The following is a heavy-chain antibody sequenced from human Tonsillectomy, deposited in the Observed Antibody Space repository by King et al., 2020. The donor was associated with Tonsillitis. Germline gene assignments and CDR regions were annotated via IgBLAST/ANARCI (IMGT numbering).Heavy chain of an antibody. CDR2: ISWNSGSI. CDR1: GFTFDDYA. V-gene: IGHV3-9*01. D-gene: IGHD3-22*01. CDR3: AKVRERNTMTRAFDI. J-gene: IGHJ3*02. Sequence: VQLVESGGGLVQPGRSLRLSCAASGFTFDDYAMHWVRQAPGKGLEWVSGISWNSGSIGYADSVKGRFTISRDNAKNSLYLQMNSLRAEDTALYYCAKVRERNTMTRAFDIWGQGTMVTVSS.